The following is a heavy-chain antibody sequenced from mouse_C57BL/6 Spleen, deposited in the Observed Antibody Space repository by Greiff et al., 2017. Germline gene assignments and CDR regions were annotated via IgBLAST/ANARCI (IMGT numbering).Heavy chain of an antibody. D-gene: IGHD2-4*01. CDR2: ISYDGST. J-gene: IGHJ4*01. CDR3: ARNYDYDVNYAMDY. V-gene: IGHV3-6*01. CDR1: GYSITSGYY. Sequence: EVKLEESGPGLVKPSQSLSLTCSVTGYSITSGYYWNWIRQFPGNKLEWMGYISYDGSTNYNPSLKNRISITRDTSKNQVFLKLNSVTTEYTATYYCARNYDYDVNYAMDYWGQGTSVTVSS.